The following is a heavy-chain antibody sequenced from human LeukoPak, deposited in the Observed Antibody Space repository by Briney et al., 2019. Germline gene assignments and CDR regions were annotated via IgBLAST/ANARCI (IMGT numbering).Heavy chain of an antibody. CDR3: AKMSSASNWFDP. Sequence: PSETLSLTCTVSGGSISSGGYSWSWIRQPPGKGLQFIGYIYHSGTTYCDPSLRSRLTISVDRAENQLSLTLTSVTAADTAIYYCAKMSSASNWFDPWGRGILVTVSS. CDR1: GGSISSGGYS. D-gene: IGHD6-19*01. J-gene: IGHJ5*02. CDR2: IYHSGTT. V-gene: IGHV4-30-2*01.